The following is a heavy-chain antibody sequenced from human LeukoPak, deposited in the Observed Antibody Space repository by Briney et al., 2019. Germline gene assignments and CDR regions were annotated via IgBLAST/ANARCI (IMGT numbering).Heavy chain of an antibody. J-gene: IGHJ4*02. D-gene: IGHD6-13*01. CDR2: IYSGGST. CDR3: ARHYSSSWHLDY. V-gene: IGHV3-53*01. Sequence: GGSLRLSCAASGFTVSSNYMSWVHQAPGKGLEWVSVIYSGGSTYYADSVKGRFTISRDNSKNTLYLQMNSLRAEDTAVYYCARHYSSSWHLDYWGQGTLVTVSS. CDR1: GFTVSSNY.